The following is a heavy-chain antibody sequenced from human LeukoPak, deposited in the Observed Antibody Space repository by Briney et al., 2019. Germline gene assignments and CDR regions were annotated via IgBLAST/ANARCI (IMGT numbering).Heavy chain of an antibody. CDR2: IYYSGST. CDR3: ARVVAAEPYYFDY. J-gene: IGHJ4*02. D-gene: IGHD1-14*01. Sequence: NPSQTLSLTCTVSGGSMSSGDYYWSWIRQPPGKGLEWIGYIYYSGSTYYNPSLKSRVTISVDTSKNQFSLKLSSVTAADTAVYYCARVVAAEPYYFDYWGQGTLVTVSS. CDR1: GGSMSSGDYY. V-gene: IGHV4-30-4*01.